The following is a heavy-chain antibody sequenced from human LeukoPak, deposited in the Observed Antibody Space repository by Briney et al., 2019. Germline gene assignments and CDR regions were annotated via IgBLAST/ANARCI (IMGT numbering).Heavy chain of an antibody. CDR3: ARDRWGYSGYPPLWYFDL. J-gene: IGHJ2*01. V-gene: IGHV4-30-2*01. D-gene: IGHD5-12*01. CDR1: GCSISSGGYY. CDR2: IYHSGST. Sequence: SQTLSLTCTVSGCSISSGGYYWSWIRQPPGKGLVWIGYIYHSGSTYYDPSLKSRVTISVDRSKNQFSLKLSSVTAADTAVYYCARDRWGYSGYPPLWYFDLWGRGTLVTVSS.